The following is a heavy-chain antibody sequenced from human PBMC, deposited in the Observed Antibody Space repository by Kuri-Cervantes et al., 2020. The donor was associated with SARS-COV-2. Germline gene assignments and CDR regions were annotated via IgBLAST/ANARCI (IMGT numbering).Heavy chain of an antibody. CDR1: GYSFTSYW. D-gene: IGHD1-26*01. Sequence: KVSCKGSGYSFTSYWIGWVRQMPGKGLEWMGIIYPGDSDTRYSPSFQGQVTISADKSISTAYLQWSSLKASDTAMYYCARDRGWELLRPYAFDIWGQGTRVTGSS. CDR3: ARDRGWELLRPYAFDI. CDR2: IYPGDSDT. J-gene: IGHJ3*02. V-gene: IGHV5-51*01.